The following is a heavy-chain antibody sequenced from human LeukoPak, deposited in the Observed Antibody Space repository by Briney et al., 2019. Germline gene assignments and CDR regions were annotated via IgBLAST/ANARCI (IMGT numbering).Heavy chain of an antibody. CDR1: GGSISSYY. CDR2: VYYSGTT. CDR3: ARGGGSYYYFDY. V-gene: IGHV4-59*01. D-gene: IGHD1-26*01. Sequence: SETLSLTCTVSGGSISSYYWSWIRQPPGKGLEWIGYVYYSGTTNYNPSLKGRVTISVDTSRNQFSLKLSSVTAADTAVYYCARGGGSYYYFDYWGQGTLVTVSS. J-gene: IGHJ4*02.